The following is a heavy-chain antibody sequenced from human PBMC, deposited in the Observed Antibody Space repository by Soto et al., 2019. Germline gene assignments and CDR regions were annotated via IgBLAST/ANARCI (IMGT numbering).Heavy chain of an antibody. V-gene: IGHV4-30-4*01. Sequence: QVQLQESGPGRVKPSQTLSLTCTVSGGSISSGDYYWSWIRQPPGKGLEWIGYIYYSGSTYYNPSLKSRVTISVDTSKNQFSLKLSSVTAADTAVYYCARDLELYGDYAGGFDYWGQGTLVTVSS. J-gene: IGHJ4*02. CDR3: ARDLELYGDYAGGFDY. CDR1: GGSISSGDYY. CDR2: IYYSGST. D-gene: IGHD4-17*01.